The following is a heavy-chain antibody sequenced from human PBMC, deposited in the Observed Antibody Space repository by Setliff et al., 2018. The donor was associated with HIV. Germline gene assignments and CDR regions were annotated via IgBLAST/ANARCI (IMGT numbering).Heavy chain of an antibody. CDR2: ISSDGSDK. V-gene: IGHV3-30*07. D-gene: IGHD3-22*01. Sequence: PGGSLRLSCAASGFTFSSFAMHWVRQAPGKGLEWVAIISSDGSDKNYADSVKGRFTVSRDNARNSLYLQMNSLRAEDTAVYYCATDPYYYDSSGHFDSWGQGTLVTVSS. CDR3: ATDPYYYDSSGHFDS. J-gene: IGHJ4*02. CDR1: GFTFSSFA.